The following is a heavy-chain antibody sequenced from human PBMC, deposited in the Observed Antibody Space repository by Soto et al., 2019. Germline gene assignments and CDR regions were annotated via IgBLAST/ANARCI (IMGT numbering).Heavy chain of an antibody. Sequence: QVQLQESGPGLVKPSETLSLTCTVSGGSISSYYWSWIRQPAGKGLEWIGRIYTSGSTTYNPSLKSRVTMSVDTSKKPFSLKVSYVNAADTAVYYCARDLYDILTEREGGMDVWGQGTTVTVSS. V-gene: IGHV4-4*07. J-gene: IGHJ6*02. CDR2: IYTSGST. CDR3: ARDLYDILTEREGGMDV. D-gene: IGHD3-9*01. CDR1: GGSISSYY.